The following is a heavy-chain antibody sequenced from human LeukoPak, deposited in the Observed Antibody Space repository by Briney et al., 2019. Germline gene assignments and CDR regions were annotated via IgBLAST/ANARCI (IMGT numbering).Heavy chain of an antibody. D-gene: IGHD2-2*02. J-gene: IGHJ3*02. Sequence: GGSLRLSCAASGFTFDDYGMSWVRQAPGKGLEWVSAIVNWDGGNTGYADSVRGRFTISRDNAKNSLYLQMNSLRAEDTALYYCARCSRSSTSCYSAFDIWGLGAMATVSS. CDR2: IVNWDGGNT. V-gene: IGHV3-20*04. CDR3: ARCSRSSTSCYSAFDI. CDR1: GFTFDDYG.